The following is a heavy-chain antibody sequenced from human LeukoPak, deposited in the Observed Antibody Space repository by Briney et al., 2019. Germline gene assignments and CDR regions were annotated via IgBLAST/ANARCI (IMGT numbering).Heavy chain of an antibody. Sequence: GASVKVSCKASGYTFTGYYMHWVRQAPGQGLEWMGWINPNSGGTNYAQKFQGRVTMTRDTSISTAYMELSRLRSDDTAVYYCARVGLGITMVRGGLDPWGQGTLVTVSS. D-gene: IGHD3-10*01. J-gene: IGHJ5*02. CDR2: INPNSGGT. CDR3: ARVGLGITMVRGGLDP. CDR1: GYTFTGYY. V-gene: IGHV1-2*02.